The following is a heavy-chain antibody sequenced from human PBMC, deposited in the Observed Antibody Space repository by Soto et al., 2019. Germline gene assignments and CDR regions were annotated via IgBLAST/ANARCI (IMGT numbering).Heavy chain of an antibody. CDR2: ISGSGGRT. CDR1: GFTFRNYA. CDR3: AKDPNGDYVGAFDI. D-gene: IGHD4-17*01. J-gene: IGHJ3*02. V-gene: IGHV3-23*01. Sequence: EVQLLESGGNLIQPGGSLRLSCAASGFTFRNYAMSWVRQAPGAGPEWVSGISGSGGRTYYADSVKGRFTISRDNSNNALFLQMNSLRAEDTALYYCAKDPNGDYVGAFDIWGRGTMATVSS.